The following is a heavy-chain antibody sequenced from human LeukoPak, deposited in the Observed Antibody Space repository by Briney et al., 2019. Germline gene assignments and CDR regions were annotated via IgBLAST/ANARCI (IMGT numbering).Heavy chain of an antibody. Sequence: ASVKVSCKASVYTFTSYDINWVRQATGQGLEWMGWMNPHSGNTGYAQKFQGRVTMTRNTSISTAYMELSSLRSEDTAVYYCARALRGEYYDFWSGYYGSLEGYYYYYGMDVWGQGTTVTVS. CDR2: MNPHSGNT. CDR1: VYTFTSYD. V-gene: IGHV1-8*01. CDR3: ARALRGEYYDFWSGYYGSLEGYYYYYGMDV. D-gene: IGHD3-3*01. J-gene: IGHJ6*02.